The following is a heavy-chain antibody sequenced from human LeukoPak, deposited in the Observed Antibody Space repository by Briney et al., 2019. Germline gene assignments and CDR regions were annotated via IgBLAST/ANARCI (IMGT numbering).Heavy chain of an antibody. J-gene: IGHJ4*02. Sequence: GGSLRLSCVASGFTFSSYGMSWVRQAPGKGLEWVSAISGSGGSTYYADSVKGRFTISRDNSKNTLYLQMNSLRAEDTAVYYCAKPPPYYYDSSGYPFDYWGQGTLVTVSS. V-gene: IGHV3-23*01. CDR3: AKPPPYYYDSSGYPFDY. CDR2: ISGSGGST. CDR1: GFTFSSYG. D-gene: IGHD3-22*01.